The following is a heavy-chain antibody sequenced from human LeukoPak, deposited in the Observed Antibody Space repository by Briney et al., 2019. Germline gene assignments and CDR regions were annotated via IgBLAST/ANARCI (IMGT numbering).Heavy chain of an antibody. V-gene: IGHV3-74*01. J-gene: IGHJ4*02. CDR1: GFTSSSYW. D-gene: IGHD6-13*01. CDR2: IPSDGSST. Sequence: GGSLRLSCAASGFTSSSYWMNLGRQAPGKLQVWVSLIPSDGSSTTYADSVKRRFSISSDNAKNTLHLQMNSMRVDATAVYYVARGRPQGNDYWGQGTLVTVSS. CDR3: ARGRPQGNDY.